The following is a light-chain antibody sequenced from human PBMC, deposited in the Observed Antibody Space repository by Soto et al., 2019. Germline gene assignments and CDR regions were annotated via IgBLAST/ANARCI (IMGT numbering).Light chain of an antibody. CDR2: EVS. V-gene: IGLV2-8*01. CDR1: SRVVGGYYY. CDR3: SSYAGSNNYV. Sequence: QSVLTQPPSASGSPGQSVTISCTGNSRVVGGYYYVSWYQQHPGKAPKLMIYEVSKRPSGVPDRFSGSKSGNTASLTFSGLQAEDEADYYCSSYAGSNNYVFGTGTKVTVL. J-gene: IGLJ1*01.